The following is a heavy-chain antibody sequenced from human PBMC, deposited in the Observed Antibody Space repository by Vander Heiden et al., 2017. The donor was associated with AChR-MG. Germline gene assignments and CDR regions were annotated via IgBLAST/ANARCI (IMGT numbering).Heavy chain of an antibody. J-gene: IGHJ6*02. CDR2: IDHSGST. CDR3: ARDDGPYGMDV. V-gene: IGHV4-34*02. D-gene: IGHD3-3*01. Sequence: QVQLQQWGAGLLKPSETLSLTCAVYGGTLSGSYWSLIRQPPGKGLEWIGEIDHSGSTNYNPSLKSRVTMSVDTSKNQFSLKVRSVTAADTAIYYCARDDGPYGMDVWGQGTTVTVSS. CDR1: GGTLSGSY.